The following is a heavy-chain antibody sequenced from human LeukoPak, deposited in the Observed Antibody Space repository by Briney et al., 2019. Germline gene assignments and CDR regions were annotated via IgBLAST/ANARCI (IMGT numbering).Heavy chain of an antibody. Sequence: SETLSLTCAVYGGSFSGYYWSWIRQPPGKGLEWIGEINHSGSTNYDPSLKSRVTISIDASKNQFSLKLNSVTAADTAVYYCARPRLLYGSGPTLVWGPGTLVTVSS. D-gene: IGHD3-10*01. CDR1: GGSFSGYY. CDR2: INHSGST. V-gene: IGHV4-34*01. CDR3: ARPRLLYGSGPTLV. J-gene: IGHJ4*02.